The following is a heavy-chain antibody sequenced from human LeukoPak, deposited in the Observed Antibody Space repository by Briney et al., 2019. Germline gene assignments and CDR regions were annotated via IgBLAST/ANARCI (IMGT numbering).Heavy chain of an antibody. D-gene: IGHD4-17*01. J-gene: IGHJ4*02. CDR3: AIFQGTYGDNENDY. V-gene: IGHV1-69*13. CDR2: IIPMINTP. CDR1: GGTFRSYA. Sequence: AASVTVSCKASGGTFRSYAITWVRQAPGKGLEWMGGIIPMINTPKYAQKFQGRGSITAHESTSTGYMEVSSLRSEDTAVYYCAIFQGTYGDNENDYWGQGTLVTVSS.